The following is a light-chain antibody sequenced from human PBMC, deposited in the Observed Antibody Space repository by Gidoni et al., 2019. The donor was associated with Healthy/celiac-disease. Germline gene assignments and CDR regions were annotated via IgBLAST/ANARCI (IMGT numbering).Light chain of an antibody. V-gene: IGLV1-40*01. CDR1: SSNIGAGYD. CDR2: GNS. Sequence: QSVLTQQTSVAGAPGQKVTIPCTGSSSNIGAGYDVHWYQQLPGTAPKLLIYGNSNRPSGVPDRFSGSKSGTSASLAITGLQADYEADYYCQSYDSSLSGVVFGGGTKLTVL. J-gene: IGLJ2*01. CDR3: QSYDSSLSGVV.